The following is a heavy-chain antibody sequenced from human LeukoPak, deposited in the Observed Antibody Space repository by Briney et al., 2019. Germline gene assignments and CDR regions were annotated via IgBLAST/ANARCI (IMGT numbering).Heavy chain of an antibody. V-gene: IGHV4-59*08. CDR1: GGSINSYY. CDR3: ARGETYSGYDSRYYYYGMDV. J-gene: IGHJ6*02. CDR2: IYYSGST. D-gene: IGHD5-12*01. Sequence: SETLSLTCTVSGGSINSYYWSWIRQPPGKGLEWIGYIYYSGSTNYNPSLKSRVTISVDTSKNQFSLKLSSVTAADTAVYYCARGETYSGYDSRYYYYGMDVWGQGTTVTVSS.